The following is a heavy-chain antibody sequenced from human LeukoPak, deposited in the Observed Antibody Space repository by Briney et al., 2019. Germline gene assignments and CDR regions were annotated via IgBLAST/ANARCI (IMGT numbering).Heavy chain of an antibody. Sequence: PSETLSLTCTVSGGSVSCGNYYWSWVRQPPGKGLEWIGYIYYSGSTNYNPSLKSRVTISVDKSKNQFSLKLSSVTAADTAVYFCARTTVAPYYFDYWGQGTLVTVSS. V-gene: IGHV4-61*01. D-gene: IGHD4-23*01. CDR2: IYYSGST. J-gene: IGHJ4*02. CDR1: GGSVSCGNYY. CDR3: ARTTVAPYYFDY.